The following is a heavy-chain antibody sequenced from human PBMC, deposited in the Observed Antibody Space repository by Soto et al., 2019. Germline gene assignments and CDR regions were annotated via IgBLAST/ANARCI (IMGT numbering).Heavy chain of an antibody. J-gene: IGHJ4*02. CDR2: IYHSGST. CDR1: SGSISSSNW. V-gene: IGHV4-4*02. CDR3: ARDAATLRYFDY. Sequence: NPSETLSLTCAVSSGSISSSNWWSWVRQPPGKGLEWIGEIYHSGSTNYNPSLKSRVTISVDKSKNQFSLKLSSVTAADTAVYYCARDAATLRYFDYWGQGTLVTVSS. D-gene: IGHD1-26*01.